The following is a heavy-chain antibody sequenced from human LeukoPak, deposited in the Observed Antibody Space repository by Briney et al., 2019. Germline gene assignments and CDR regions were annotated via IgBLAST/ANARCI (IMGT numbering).Heavy chain of an antibody. J-gene: IGHJ4*02. D-gene: IGHD2-15*01. Sequence: SETLSLTCAVYGGSFSGYYWSWIRQPPGKGLEWIGEINHSGSTNYNPSLKSRVTISVDTSKNQFSLKLSSVTAADTAVYYCARDRRWYSFDYWGQGTLVTVSS. CDR2: INHSGST. CDR3: ARDRRWYSFDY. V-gene: IGHV4-34*01. CDR1: GGSFSGYY.